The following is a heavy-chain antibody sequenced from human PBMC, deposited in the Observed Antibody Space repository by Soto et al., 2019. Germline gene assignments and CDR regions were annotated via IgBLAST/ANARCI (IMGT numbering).Heavy chain of an antibody. CDR1: GGTFSSYA. CDR2: IIPIFGTA. J-gene: IGHJ5*02. D-gene: IGHD5-12*01. CDR3: AXXAGDIVATINWFDP. Sequence: QVQLVQSGAEVKKPGSSVKVSCKASGGTFSSYAISWVRQAPGQGLEWMGGIIPIFGTANYAQKFQGRVTITADESTSTAYMELSSLRSEDTAVYYXAXXAGDIVATINWFDPWGQGTLVTVSS. V-gene: IGHV1-69*01.